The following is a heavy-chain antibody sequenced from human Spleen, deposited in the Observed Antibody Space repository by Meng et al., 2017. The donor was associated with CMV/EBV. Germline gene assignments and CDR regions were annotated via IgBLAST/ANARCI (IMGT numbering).Heavy chain of an antibody. CDR2: ISTDGSST. V-gene: IGHV3-74*01. CDR3: AGAFGYYYDSSGFLT. J-gene: IGHJ5*02. Sequence: GGSLRLSCAASGFTFRTYLMHWVRQAPGKGLVWVSRISTDGSSTSYGDSVKGRFTISRDDSRNTLYLQMNSLRPEDTAVYYCAGAFGYYYDSSGFLTWGQGTLVTVSS. D-gene: IGHD3-22*01. CDR1: GFTFRTYL.